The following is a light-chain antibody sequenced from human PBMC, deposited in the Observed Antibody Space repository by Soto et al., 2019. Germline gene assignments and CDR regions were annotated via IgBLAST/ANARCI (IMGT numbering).Light chain of an antibody. CDR3: QHYHDWPPRT. J-gene: IGKJ1*01. CDR2: GAS. Sequence: IVFAHSPGTLSFSPGEIATLSFRAIQSVSSSYLAWYQQKPCQAPRLLFYGASTRATGLPARFSGSGSGTEFTLTISSLQSEDFAVYYCQHYHDWPPRTFGQGTKVDIK. V-gene: IGKV3-15*01. CDR1: QSVSSSY.